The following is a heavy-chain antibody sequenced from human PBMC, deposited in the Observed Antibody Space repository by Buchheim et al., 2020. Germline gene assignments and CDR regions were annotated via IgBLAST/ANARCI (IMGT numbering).Heavy chain of an antibody. J-gene: IGHJ5*02. D-gene: IGHD3-3*01. V-gene: IGHV4-34*01. Sequence: QVQLQQWGAGLLKPSETLSLTCAVYGGSFSGYYWSWIRQPPGKGLEWIGEINHSGSTNYNPSLKSRVTISVDTSKNQFSMKLSSVTAADTAVYYCARAFFGVVRGWFDPWGQGTL. CDR3: ARAFFGVVRGWFDP. CDR2: INHSGST. CDR1: GGSFSGYY.